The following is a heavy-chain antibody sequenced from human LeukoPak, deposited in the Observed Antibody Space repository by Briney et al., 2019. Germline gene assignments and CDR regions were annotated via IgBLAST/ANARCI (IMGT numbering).Heavy chain of an antibody. CDR2: VSTGSNYI. V-gene: IGHV3-21*04. Sequence: SGGSLRLSCTASGFTFSSYSLNWVRQAPGKGLEWVSSVSTGSNYIYYADSVKGRFTISRDNDKNSLYLQMNSLRAEDTAVYYCARGRDPQSMIVVVHTGAFDIWGQGTMVTVSS. CDR3: ARGRDPQSMIVVVHTGAFDI. D-gene: IGHD3-22*01. J-gene: IGHJ3*02. CDR1: GFTFSSYS.